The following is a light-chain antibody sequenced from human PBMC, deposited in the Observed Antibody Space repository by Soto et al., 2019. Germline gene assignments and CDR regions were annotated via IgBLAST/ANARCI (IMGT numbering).Light chain of an antibody. CDR2: TSG. CDR1: QRITTY. V-gene: IGKV1-39*01. CDR3: QQTYSTPYT. J-gene: IGKJ2*01. Sequence: IQMTQSPSSLSASVGDRVTITCRASQRITTYLNWYQQKPGNAPKLLITTSGTLQRGVPSRFTGSGSGTDFTLTITSLQREDFATYFGQQTYSTPYTFGLGTKLEIK.